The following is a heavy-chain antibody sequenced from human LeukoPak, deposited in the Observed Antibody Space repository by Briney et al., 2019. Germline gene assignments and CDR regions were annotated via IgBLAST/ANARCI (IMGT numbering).Heavy chain of an antibody. V-gene: IGHV2-5*02. CDR2: IYWDDDK. D-gene: IGHD6-25*01. CDR3: AHRPPGAAASALDI. Sequence: SGPSLIYPTPTLTLTCTFSGCSLSTSGGGVGWIRQPPGKALEWLAVIYWDDDKRYSPSLKSRLSITKDTSKNQVVLTMTNMDPVDTATYYCAHRPPGAAASALDIWGQGTMVTVSS. J-gene: IGHJ3*02. CDR1: GCSLSTSGGG.